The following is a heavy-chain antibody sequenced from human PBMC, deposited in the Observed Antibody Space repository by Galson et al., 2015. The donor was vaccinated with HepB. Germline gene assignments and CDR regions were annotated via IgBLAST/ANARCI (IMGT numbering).Heavy chain of an antibody. D-gene: IGHD3-22*01. J-gene: IGHJ6*02. V-gene: IGHV3-74*03. CDR1: GFFFGGYW. CDR3: ARQPLYHSGLDV. CDR2: INSDGTDT. Sequence: SLRLSCAASGFFFGGYWMHWVRQVPGKGLVWVSRINSDGTDTTYADSVKGRFTISRDNAKSALYLEMTSLRGEDTAVYYCARQPLYHSGLDVWGRGTTVTVSS.